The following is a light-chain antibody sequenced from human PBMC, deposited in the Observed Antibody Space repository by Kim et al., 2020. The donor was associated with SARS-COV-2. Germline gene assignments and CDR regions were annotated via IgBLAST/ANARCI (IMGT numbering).Light chain of an antibody. CDR3: QSYDNTNWV. CDR2: EDY. Sequence: GKTVTISGTGSSGSIASSDVQWFQQRPASAPTTVIYEDYHRPSGVPDRFSGSTDRSSNSASLTISGLEFEDEADYYCQSYDNTNWVLGGGTQLTVL. V-gene: IGLV6-57*02. CDR1: SGSIASSD. J-gene: IGLJ3*02.